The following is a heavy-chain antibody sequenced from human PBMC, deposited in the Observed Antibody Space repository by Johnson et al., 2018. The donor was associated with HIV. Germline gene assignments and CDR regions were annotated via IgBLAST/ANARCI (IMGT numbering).Heavy chain of an antibody. J-gene: IGHJ3*02. CDR1: GFTFDDYA. Sequence: VQLVESGGGLVKPGGSLRLSCAASGFTFDDYAMHWVRQAPGKGLEWVSGISWNSGSIGYADSVKGRFTISIDNAKNSLYLQMNSLRGEDSAVYYCARGGNEIDAFDIWGQGTMVTVSS. CDR2: ISWNSGSI. CDR3: ARGGNEIDAFDI. V-gene: IGHV3-9*01. D-gene: IGHD1-1*01.